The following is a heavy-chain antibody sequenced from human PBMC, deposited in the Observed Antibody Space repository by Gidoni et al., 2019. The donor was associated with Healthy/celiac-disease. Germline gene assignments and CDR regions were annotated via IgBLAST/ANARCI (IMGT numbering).Heavy chain of an antibody. V-gene: IGHV4-39*07. J-gene: IGHJ4*02. D-gene: IGHD3-16*01. CDR2: IYYSGST. Sequence: PDGSCPSSSYYWGWIRQPPGKGLEWIGSIYYSGSTYYNPSLKSRVTISVDTSKNQFSLKLSSVTAADTAVYYCARDRFGGVMAPDWGQGTLVTVSS. CDR1: DGSCPSSSYY. CDR3: ARDRFGGVMAPD.